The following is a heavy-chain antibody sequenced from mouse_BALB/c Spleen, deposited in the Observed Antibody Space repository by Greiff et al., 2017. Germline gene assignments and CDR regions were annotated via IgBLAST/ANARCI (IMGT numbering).Heavy chain of an antibody. J-gene: IGHJ3*01. Sequence: EVQLQESGGGLVQPGGSRKLSCAASGFTFSSFGMHWVRQAPEKGLEWVAYISSGSSTIYYADTVKGRFTISRDNPKNTLFLQMTSLRSEDTAMYYCARGGRGFAYWGQGTLVTVSA. CDR2: ISSGSSTI. V-gene: IGHV5-17*02. CDR3: ARGGRGFAY. CDR1: GFTFSSFG. D-gene: IGHD3-1*01.